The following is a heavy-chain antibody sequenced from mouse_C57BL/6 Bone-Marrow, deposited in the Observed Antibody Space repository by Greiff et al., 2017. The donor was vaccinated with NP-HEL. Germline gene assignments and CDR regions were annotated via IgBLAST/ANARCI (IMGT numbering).Heavy chain of an antibody. J-gene: IGHJ2*01. V-gene: IGHV5-17*01. CDR2: ISSGSSTI. CDR3: ARDYGSSFDY. CDR1: GFTFSDYG. Sequence: EVKLVESGGGLVKPGGSLNLSCAASGFTFSDYGMHWVRQAPEKGLEWVAYISSGSSTIYYADTVKGRFTFSRANAKNTLFLQMTSLRSEDTAMYYCARDYGSSFDYWGQGTTLTVSS. D-gene: IGHD1-1*01.